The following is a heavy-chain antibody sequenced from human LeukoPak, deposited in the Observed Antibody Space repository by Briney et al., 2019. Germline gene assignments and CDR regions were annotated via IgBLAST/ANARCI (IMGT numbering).Heavy chain of an antibody. D-gene: IGHD3-3*02. CDR3: ARDRAFPNDVFDI. Sequence: GGSLRLSCEASGFTFNNYAMSWVRQAPGMGLEWVSAIHGSDGRTWYADSVKGRCTISRDNSRNTVYLQMNSLRAEDTALYYCARDRAFPNDVFDIWGQGTMVTVSS. J-gene: IGHJ3*02. V-gene: IGHV3-23*01. CDR2: IHGSDGRT. CDR1: GFTFNNYA.